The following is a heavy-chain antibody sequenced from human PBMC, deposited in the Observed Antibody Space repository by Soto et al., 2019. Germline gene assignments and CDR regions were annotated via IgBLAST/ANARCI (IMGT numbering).Heavy chain of an antibody. V-gene: IGHV2-5*02. CDR2: IYWDDDK. CDR3: AHIALVAGTEAIDY. D-gene: IGHD6-19*01. Sequence: QITLKESGPTLVKPTQTLTLTCTFSGFSLSTSGVGVGWIRQPPGKALEWLALIYWDDDKRYRQSLKRRLTITKATSKNQVVLTITNMDPVDTSTYYCAHIALVAGTEAIDYWGQGTLVTVSS. J-gene: IGHJ4*02. CDR1: GFSLSTSGVG.